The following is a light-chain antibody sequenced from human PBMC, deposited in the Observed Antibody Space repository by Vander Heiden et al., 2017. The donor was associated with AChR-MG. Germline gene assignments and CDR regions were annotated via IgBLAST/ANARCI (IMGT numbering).Light chain of an antibody. V-gene: IGLV1-47*02. CDR2: SDN. Sequence: QYVLTQPPSACGTHGQRGTLSCSGSRPNIGSNYVYWYHQPPAPAPKLLIFSDNRRPAGVPDRFSGSKSATAASIAITGLRAEDEADYYCAAWDDSLSVVVFGGGTKLTVL. J-gene: IGLJ2*01. CDR1: RPNIGSNY. CDR3: AAWDDSLSVVV.